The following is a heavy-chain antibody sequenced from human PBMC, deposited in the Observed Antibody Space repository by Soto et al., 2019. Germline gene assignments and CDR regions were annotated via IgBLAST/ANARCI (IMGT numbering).Heavy chain of an antibody. CDR3: ASSQRLEWSYWNFDY. CDR1: GYTFTSYG. V-gene: IGHV1-18*01. Sequence: ASVKVSCKASGYTFTSYGISWVRQAPGQGLEWMGWISAYNGNTNYAQKLQGRVTMTTDTSTSTAYMELRSLRSDDTAVYYCASSQRLEWSYWNFDYWGQGTLVTVSS. J-gene: IGHJ4*02. CDR2: ISAYNGNT. D-gene: IGHD3-3*01.